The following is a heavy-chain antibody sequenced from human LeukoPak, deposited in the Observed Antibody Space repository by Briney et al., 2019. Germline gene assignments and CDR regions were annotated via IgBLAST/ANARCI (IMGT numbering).Heavy chain of an antibody. CDR2: IYYSGST. CDR3: ARDKSPAYYYDSSGYSPDAFDI. D-gene: IGHD3-22*01. Sequence: SETLSLTRTVSGGSISSSSYYWGWIRQPPGKGLEWIGSIYYSGSTYYNPSLKSRVTISVDTSKNQFSLKLSSVTAADTAVYYCARDKSPAYYYDSSGYSPDAFDIWGQGTMVTVSS. J-gene: IGHJ3*02. CDR1: GGSISSSSYY. V-gene: IGHV4-39*07.